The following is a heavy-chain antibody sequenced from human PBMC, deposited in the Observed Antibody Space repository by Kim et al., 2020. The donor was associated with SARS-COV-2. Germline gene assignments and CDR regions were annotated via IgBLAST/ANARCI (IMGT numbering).Heavy chain of an antibody. J-gene: IGHJ6*02. CDR3: ARDVRLRFQTYGMDV. Sequence: RFQGRVTMTADKSTSTAYMELSSLRSEDTAVYYCARDVRLRFQTYGMDVWGQGTTVTVSS. D-gene: IGHD3-3*01. V-gene: IGHV1-69*04.